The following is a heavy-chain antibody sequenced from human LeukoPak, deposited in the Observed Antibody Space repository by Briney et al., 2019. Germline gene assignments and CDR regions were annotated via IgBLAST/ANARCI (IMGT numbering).Heavy chain of an antibody. CDR1: GFTFSNYW. CDR2: IKQDGSEK. V-gene: IGHV3-7*02. CDR3: ARTAGYSSIVFDI. D-gene: IGHD2-2*01. Sequence: GGSLRLACAASGFTFSNYWMSWVRQAPGKGLEWVANIKQDGSEKYYVDSVKGRFTISRDNAKNSLYLQMNSLRAEDTAVYNCARTAGYSSIVFDIWGQGTMVTVSS. J-gene: IGHJ3*02.